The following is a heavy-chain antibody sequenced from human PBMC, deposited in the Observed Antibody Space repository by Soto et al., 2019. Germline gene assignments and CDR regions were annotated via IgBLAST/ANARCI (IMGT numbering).Heavy chain of an antibody. CDR2: SRDKAEGYST. J-gene: IGHJ4*02. V-gene: IGHV3-72*01. D-gene: IGHD3-22*01. CDR1: GFTLSDHY. Sequence: SGGSLRLSFAGSGFTLSDHYIDWVRQAPGRGLEGVGRSRDKAEGYSTAYAASVKGRFTTSRHESKNSAYLQMNSLKTEDTAVYYCVRATYFCDSGGYARCFDYWGQGTLVTVSS. CDR3: VRATYFCDSGGYARCFDY.